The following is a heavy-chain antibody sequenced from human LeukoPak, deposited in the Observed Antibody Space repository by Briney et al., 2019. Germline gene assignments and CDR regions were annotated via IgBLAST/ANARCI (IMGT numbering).Heavy chain of an antibody. CDR2: INPNTGGT. CDR3: ARGIELGIGYYYYYMDV. J-gene: IGHJ6*03. Sequence: EASGKVSCKAAGYSFVLYGISWGRQGPGQGLGWMGWINPNTGGTNYAKKFQGRVTMTRDTSISTAYMELSRLRSDDTAVYYCARGIELGIGYYYYYMDVWGKGTTVTISS. CDR1: GYSFVLYG. D-gene: IGHD7-27*01. V-gene: IGHV1-2*02.